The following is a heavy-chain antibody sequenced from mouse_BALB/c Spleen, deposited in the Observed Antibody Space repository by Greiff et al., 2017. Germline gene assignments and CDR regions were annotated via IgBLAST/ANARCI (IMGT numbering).Heavy chain of an antibody. CDR3: ARLGSRSFYAMDY. CDR1: GYTFTDYA. D-gene: IGHD1-1*01. Sequence: QVHVKQSGAELVRPGVSVKISCKGSGYTFTDYAMHWVKQSHAKSLEWIGVISTYYGDASYNQKFKGKATMTVDKSSSTAYMELARLTSEDSAIYYCARLGSRSFYAMDYWGQGTSVTVSS. CDR2: ISTYYGDA. J-gene: IGHJ4*01. V-gene: IGHV1S137*01.